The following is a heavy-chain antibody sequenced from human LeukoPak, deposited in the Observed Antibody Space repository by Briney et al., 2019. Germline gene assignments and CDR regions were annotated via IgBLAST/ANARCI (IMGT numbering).Heavy chain of an antibody. CDR3: ALLYCGGDCYTDY. J-gene: IGHJ4*02. CDR2: INPSGGST. CDR1: GYTFTSYF. Sequence: ASVKVSCKASGYTFTSYFMHWVRQAPGQGLEWMGIINPSGGSTSYAQKFQGRVTMTRDTSTSTVYMELSSLRSEDTAVNYCALLYCGGDCYTDYWGQGTLVTVSS. D-gene: IGHD2-21*02. V-gene: IGHV1-46*01.